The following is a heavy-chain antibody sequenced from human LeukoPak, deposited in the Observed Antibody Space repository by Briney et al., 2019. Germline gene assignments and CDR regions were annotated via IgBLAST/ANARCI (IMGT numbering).Heavy chain of an antibody. Sequence: ASVRASCKVSGYTHSALSMHWGRESPGKRRGWMGGFDPVVGETIYVQKLQGRVTMTEDTSTDTAYTELSSLRSDDTAVYYCATVGEVPAAGGYYYYYMDVWGKGTTVTVSS. V-gene: IGHV1-24*01. J-gene: IGHJ6*03. CDR3: ATVGEVPAAGGYYYYYMDV. CDR2: FDPVVGET. CDR1: GYTHSALS. D-gene: IGHD2-2*01.